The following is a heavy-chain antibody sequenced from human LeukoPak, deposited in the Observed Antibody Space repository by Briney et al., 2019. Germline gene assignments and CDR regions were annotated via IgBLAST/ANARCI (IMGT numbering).Heavy chain of an antibody. V-gene: IGHV3-23*01. CDR2: ISASGAGT. D-gene: IGHD1-1*01. CDR1: GGSFSGYY. Sequence: PSETLSLTCAVYGGSFSGYYWSWVRQAPGKGLEWVSGISASGAGTLYTGSVKDRFTISRDNSKNTLYLQMNSLRAEDTAVYYCARSVGMGTTWGFDYWGQGTLVTVSS. CDR3: ARSVGMGTTWGFDY. J-gene: IGHJ4*02.